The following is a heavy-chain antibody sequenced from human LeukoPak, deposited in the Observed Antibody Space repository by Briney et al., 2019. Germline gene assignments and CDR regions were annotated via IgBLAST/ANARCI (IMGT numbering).Heavy chain of an antibody. Sequence: GGSLRLSCAASGFTVSSNYMSWVRQAPGKGLEWVAVISYDGSNKYYADSVKGRFTISRDNSKNTLYLQMNSLRAEDTAVYYCARDDFWSGLGTFDIWGQGTMVTVSS. CDR1: GFTVSSNY. CDR3: ARDDFWSGLGTFDI. J-gene: IGHJ3*02. CDR2: ISYDGSNK. D-gene: IGHD3-3*01. V-gene: IGHV3-30*03.